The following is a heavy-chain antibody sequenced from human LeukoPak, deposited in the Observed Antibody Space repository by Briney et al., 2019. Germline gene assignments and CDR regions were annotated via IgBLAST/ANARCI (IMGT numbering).Heavy chain of an antibody. CDR3: AKDRALGYCSGTSCYSDY. CDR1: GFTFSSYA. Sequence: GGSLRLSCAASGFTFSSYAMSWVRQAPGKGLEWVSAISGSGGSTYYADSVKGRFTISRDNSKNTLYLQMNSLRAEDTAVYYCAKDRALGYCSGTSCYSDYWGQGTLVTVSS. D-gene: IGHD2-2*01. J-gene: IGHJ4*02. CDR2: ISGSGGST. V-gene: IGHV3-23*01.